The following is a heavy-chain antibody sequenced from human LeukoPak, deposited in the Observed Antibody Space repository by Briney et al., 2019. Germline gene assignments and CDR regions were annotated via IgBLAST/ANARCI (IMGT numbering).Heavy chain of an antibody. V-gene: IGHV3-23*01. Sequence: TGGSLRLSCAASGFTFNSYAMTWVRQAPGKGLEWVSTISGSGGSTYYADSVKGRFTISRDNSKNTLYLQMNSLRAEDTAVYYCVKSRDPMDVWGQGTTVTVSS. CDR3: VKSRDPMDV. J-gene: IGHJ6*02. CDR2: ISGSGGST. D-gene: IGHD6-13*01. CDR1: GFTFNSYA.